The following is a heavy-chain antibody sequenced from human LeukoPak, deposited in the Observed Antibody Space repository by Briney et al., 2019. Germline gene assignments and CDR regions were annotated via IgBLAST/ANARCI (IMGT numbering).Heavy chain of an antibody. CDR2: ISTYDGNA. D-gene: IGHD2-15*01. J-gene: IGHJ5*02. CDR1: GYTFTKHG. V-gene: IGHV1-18*01. CDR3: ARDRGLSCRGGTCSMES. Sequence: GASVKVSCKSSGYTFTKHGITWVRQAPGQGLEWMGWISTYDGNANYAQQLQGRVTMTKDTSTTTAYMELRSLISDDTAVYYCARDRGLSCRGGTCSMESWGQGTLVTVSS.